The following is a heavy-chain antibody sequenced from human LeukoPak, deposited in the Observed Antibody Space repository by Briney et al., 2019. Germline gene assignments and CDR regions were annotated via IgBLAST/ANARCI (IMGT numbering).Heavy chain of an antibody. V-gene: IGHV3-74*01. D-gene: IGHD6-13*01. J-gene: IGHJ4*02. Sequence: GGSLRLSCAASGFTFSSYWMHWVRQAPGKGLVWVSRINTDGSSTSYADSVKGRFTISRDNAKNSLYLQMNSLRAEDTAVYYCASLIAAAGTDWDYWGQGTLVTVSS. CDR2: INTDGSST. CDR1: GFTFSSYW. CDR3: ASLIAAAGTDWDY.